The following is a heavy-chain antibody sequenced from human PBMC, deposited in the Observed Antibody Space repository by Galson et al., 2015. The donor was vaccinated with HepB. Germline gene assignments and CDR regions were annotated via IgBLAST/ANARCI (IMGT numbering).Heavy chain of an antibody. J-gene: IGHJ5*02. Sequence: SVKVSCKASGYTFTSYAMHWVRQAPGQRLEWMGWINAGNGNTKCSQKFQGRVTITRDTSASTAYMELSSLRSEDTAVYYCARDPAPVYGDYVGWFDPWGQGTLVTVSS. CDR2: INAGNGNT. D-gene: IGHD4-17*01. V-gene: IGHV1-3*01. CDR1: GYTFTSYA. CDR3: ARDPAPVYGDYVGWFDP.